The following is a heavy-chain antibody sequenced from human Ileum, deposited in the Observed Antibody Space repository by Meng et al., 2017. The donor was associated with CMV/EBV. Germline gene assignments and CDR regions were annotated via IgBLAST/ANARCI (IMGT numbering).Heavy chain of an antibody. CDR1: VYTFDKHW. D-gene: IGHD2-2*01. J-gene: IGHJ4*02. CDR2: VYADSGDI. V-gene: IGHV1-3*01. Sequence: CEYTVYTFDKHWMHWARQDSGERLEWMGGVYADSGDIKMSQKRQAIVSVTRDTTATTDYMELTSLRSDDTYLDIGARGFTSDHDSWGQGTLVTVSS. CDR3: ARGFTSDHDS.